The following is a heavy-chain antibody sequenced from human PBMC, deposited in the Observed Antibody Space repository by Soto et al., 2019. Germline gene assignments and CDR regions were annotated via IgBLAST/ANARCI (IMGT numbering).Heavy chain of an antibody. CDR3: AKDTVWTTPQSPGY. CDR2: ISGSGSTT. CDR1: GFTFSNYA. V-gene: IGHV3-23*01. D-gene: IGHD2-15*01. J-gene: IGHJ4*02. Sequence: EVQLLESGGGLVQPGGSLRLSCAASGFTFSNYAMSWVRQAPGKGLEWVSGISGSGSTTYKADSVKGRFSISRDNSKNTLNLQMNSLRVEDTAVYYCAKDTVWTTPQSPGYWGQGTLVTVSS.